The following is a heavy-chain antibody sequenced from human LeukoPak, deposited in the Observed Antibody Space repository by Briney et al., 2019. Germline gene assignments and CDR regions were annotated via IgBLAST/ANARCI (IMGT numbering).Heavy chain of an antibody. D-gene: IGHD5-18*01. V-gene: IGHV3-23*01. CDR2: ISGSGGST. Sequence: GGSLRLSCAASGFTFSSYAMSWVRQAPGKGLEWVSAISGSGGSTYYADSVKGRFTISRDNSRNTLYLQMNSLRAEDTAVYYCAKDSRDGYSYPYFDYWGQGTLVTVSS. CDR3: AKDSRDGYSYPYFDY. CDR1: GFTFSSYA. J-gene: IGHJ4*02.